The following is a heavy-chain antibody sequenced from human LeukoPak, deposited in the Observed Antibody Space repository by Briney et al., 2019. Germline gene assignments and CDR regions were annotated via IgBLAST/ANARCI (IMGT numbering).Heavy chain of an antibody. V-gene: IGHV5-51*01. CDR1: GYRFTSYW. CDR2: IYPGDSDT. Sequence: GESLKISCKGFGYRFTSYWIGWVRQMPGKGLEWMGIIYPGDSDTRYRPSFQGQVTISADKSISTAYLQWSSLKASDTAMYYCARLTYNEVWFDYWGQGTLVTVSS. CDR3: ARLTYNEVWFDY. J-gene: IGHJ4*02. D-gene: IGHD5-24*01.